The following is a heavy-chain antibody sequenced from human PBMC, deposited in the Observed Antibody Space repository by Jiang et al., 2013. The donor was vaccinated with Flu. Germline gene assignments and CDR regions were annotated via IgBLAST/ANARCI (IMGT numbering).Heavy chain of an antibody. CDR3: ATYSGTYPFDY. Sequence: GSGLVKPSQTLSLTCTVSGGSVSSGDHYWSWIRQPPGKGLEWIGYIYYSGSTYYNPSLKSRITISLDMSKNQFSLKLSSVTAADTAVYFCATYSGTYPFDYWGQG. V-gene: IGHV4-30-4*01. CDR1: GGSVSSGDHY. CDR2: IYYSGST. J-gene: IGHJ4*02. D-gene: IGHD1-26*01.